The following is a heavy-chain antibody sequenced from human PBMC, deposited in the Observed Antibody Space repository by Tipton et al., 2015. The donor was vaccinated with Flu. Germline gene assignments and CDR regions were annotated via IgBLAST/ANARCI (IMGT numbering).Heavy chain of an antibody. J-gene: IGHJ3*01. Sequence: GSLRLSCEASGFSVRSNHLSWVRQAPGTGLECVSVIYAGGGSYYANSVRGRFTISRDNSRDTVYPQMNSLRADDTAVYYCVRVAPAAQTYGMDVWGQGTMVTISS. D-gene: IGHD6-25*01. CDR3: VRVAPAAQTYGMDV. CDR2: IYAGGGS. V-gene: IGHV3-53*01. CDR1: GFSVRSNH.